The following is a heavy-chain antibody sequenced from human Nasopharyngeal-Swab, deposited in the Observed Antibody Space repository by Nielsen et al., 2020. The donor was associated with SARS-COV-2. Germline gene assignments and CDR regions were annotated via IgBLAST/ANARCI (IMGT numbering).Heavy chain of an antibody. Sequence: ASVKVSCKVSGYILSELSMHWVRQAPGKGLEWMGGFDPEDGETIYAQKFQGRVTITADKSTSTAYMELSSLRSEDTAVYYCARAPYSGSYYYYYGMDVWGQGTTVTVSS. D-gene: IGHD1-26*01. CDR1: GYILSELS. CDR3: ARAPYSGSYYYYYGMDV. V-gene: IGHV1-24*01. CDR2: FDPEDGET. J-gene: IGHJ6*02.